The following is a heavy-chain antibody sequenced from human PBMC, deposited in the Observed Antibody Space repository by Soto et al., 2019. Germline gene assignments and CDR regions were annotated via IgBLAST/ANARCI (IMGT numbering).Heavy chain of an antibody. J-gene: IGHJ6*02. CDR3: GRGPSPRAPAAGIPYYYAMDV. Sequence: ASVKVSCKASGYDFTAYDINWVRQASGQGLEWMGWMNPINGAAGSARRFQGRISMTRNTATGTAYLELTSLRSDDSAVYYCGRGPSPRAPAAGIPYYYAMDVWGQGTTGTVS. CDR2: MNPINGAA. CDR1: GYDFTAYD. V-gene: IGHV1-8*02. D-gene: IGHD6-13*01.